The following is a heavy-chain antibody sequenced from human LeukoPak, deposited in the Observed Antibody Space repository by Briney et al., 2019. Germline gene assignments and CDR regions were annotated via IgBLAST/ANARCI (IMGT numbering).Heavy chain of an antibody. CDR2: IYYSGST. V-gene: IGHV4-39*07. D-gene: IGHD3-22*01. CDR3: ARDEGSAYPFDY. J-gene: IGHJ4*02. Sequence: PETLSLTCTVSGGSISSSSYYWGWIRQPPGKGLEWIGSIYYSGSTYYNPSLKSRVTISVDTSKNQFSLNLNSVTAADTAVYFCARDEGSAYPFDYWGQGTLVTVSS. CDR1: GGSISSSSYY.